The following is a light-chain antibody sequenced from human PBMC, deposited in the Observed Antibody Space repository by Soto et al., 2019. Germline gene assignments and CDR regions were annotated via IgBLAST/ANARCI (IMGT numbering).Light chain of an antibody. Sequence: QSALTQPASVSGSPGQSITISCTGTSSDVGSYNLVSWYQQHPGKAPKLMIYEGSKRPSGVSNRFSGSMSGNTASLTISGLQAEDEADYYCCSYAGSSTVFGGGTKVTVL. CDR2: EGS. V-gene: IGLV2-23*01. J-gene: IGLJ2*01. CDR3: CSYAGSSTV. CDR1: SSDVGSYNL.